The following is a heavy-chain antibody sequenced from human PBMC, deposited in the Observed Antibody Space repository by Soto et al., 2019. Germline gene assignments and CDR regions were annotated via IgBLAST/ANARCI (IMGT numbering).Heavy chain of an antibody. CDR3: ATDDSGYDAFDI. D-gene: IGHD5-12*01. J-gene: IGHJ3*02. CDR2: FDPEDGET. V-gene: IGHV1-24*01. CDR1: GYTLTELS. Sequence: ASVKVSCKVSGYTLTELSMHWVRQAPGKGLEWMGGFDPEDGETIYAQKFQGRVTMTEDTSTDTAYMELSSLRSEDMAVYYCATDDSGYDAFDIWGQGTMVTVSS.